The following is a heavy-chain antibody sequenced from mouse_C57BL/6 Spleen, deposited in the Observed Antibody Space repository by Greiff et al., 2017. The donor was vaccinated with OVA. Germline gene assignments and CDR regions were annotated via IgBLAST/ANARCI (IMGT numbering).Heavy chain of an antibody. CDR3: AREGGYGYDDDMDY. Sequence: QVQLQQSGPELVKPGASVKISCKASGYAFSSSWMNWVKQRPGKGLEWIGRIYPGDGDTNYNGKFKGKATLTADKSSSTAYMQLSSLTSEDSAVYFCAREGGYGYDDDMDYWGQGTSVTVSS. D-gene: IGHD2-2*01. CDR2: IYPGDGDT. CDR1: GYAFSSSW. V-gene: IGHV1-82*01. J-gene: IGHJ4*01.